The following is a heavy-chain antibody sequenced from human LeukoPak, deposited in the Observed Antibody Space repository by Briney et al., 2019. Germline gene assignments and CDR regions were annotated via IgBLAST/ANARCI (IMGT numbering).Heavy chain of an antibody. J-gene: IGHJ3*02. V-gene: IGHV1-3*01. Sequence: ASVKVSCRASGYTFTSYAIHWVRQAPGQRLEWMGWINAGNGNTKYSQKFQGRVTITRDTSSNTAYMELSGLRSEDTAVYYCASVIDDSSGWAFDIWGQGTMVTVSS. CDR3: ASVIDDSSGWAFDI. CDR1: GYTFTSYA. CDR2: INAGNGNT. D-gene: IGHD3-22*01.